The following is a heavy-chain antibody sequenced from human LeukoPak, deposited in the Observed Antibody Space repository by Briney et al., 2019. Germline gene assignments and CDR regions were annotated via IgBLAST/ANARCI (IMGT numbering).Heavy chain of an antibody. CDR1: GLTVSSNH. J-gene: IGHJ4*02. D-gene: IGHD1-26*01. CDR2: IYSGGNT. V-gene: IGHV3-53*01. CDR3: ARDSFASGSYLDY. Sequence: PGGSLRLSCAASGLTVSSNHMSWVRQAPGKGLEWVSVIYSGGNTYYADSVKGRLTISRDNSKNTMYLQMNSLRAEDTAMYYCARDSFASGSYLDYWGQGNLVTVSS.